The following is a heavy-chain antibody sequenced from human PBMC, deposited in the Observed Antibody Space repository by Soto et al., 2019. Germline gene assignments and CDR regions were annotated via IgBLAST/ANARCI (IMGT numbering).Heavy chain of an antibody. CDR1: GFSLSTSGVG. V-gene: IGHV2-5*02. Sequence: QITLKESGPTLVKPTQTLTLTCTFSGFSLSTSGVGVGWIRQPPGKALEWLALIYWDDDKRYSPSLKSRLTITKDTSNTQVVLTMTNMDPVDTATYYCAHSLGSLGYYYYGMDVWGQGTTVTVSS. J-gene: IGHJ6*02. D-gene: IGHD7-27*01. CDR2: IYWDDDK. CDR3: AHSLGSLGYYYYGMDV.